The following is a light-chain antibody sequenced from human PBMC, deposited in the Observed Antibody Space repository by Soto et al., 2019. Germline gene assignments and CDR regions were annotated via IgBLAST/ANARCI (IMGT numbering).Light chain of an antibody. J-gene: IGLJ3*02. CDR2: EVS. CDR1: SSDVGGYNY. V-gene: IGLV2-14*01. CDR3: TSYTSSSTLL. Sequence: QSVLTQPASVSGSPGQSITISCTGTSSDVGGYNYVSWYQQHPGKAPKLIIYEVSYRPSGISYRVSGSKSGNTASLTIPGLRAEDEADYYCTSYTSSSTLLFGGGTKVTVL.